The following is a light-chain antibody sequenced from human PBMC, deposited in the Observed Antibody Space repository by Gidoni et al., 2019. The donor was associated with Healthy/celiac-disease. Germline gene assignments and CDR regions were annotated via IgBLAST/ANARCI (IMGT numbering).Light chain of an antibody. V-gene: IGKV3-11*01. CDR2: DAS. CDR3: QQRSNWPRMYT. J-gene: IGKJ2*01. Sequence: EIALTQSPATLSFSPGERATLSCRASQRVSSYLAWYQQKPGQAPRLLIYDASNRATGIPARFSGSGSGTDFTLTISSLEPEDFVVYYCQQRSNWPRMYTFGQETKLEIK. CDR1: QRVSSY.